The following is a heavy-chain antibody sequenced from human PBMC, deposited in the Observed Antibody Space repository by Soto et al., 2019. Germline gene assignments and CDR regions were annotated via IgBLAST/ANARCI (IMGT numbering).Heavy chain of an antibody. CDR3: ARHGGYDFWSGYPNWFDP. V-gene: IGHV4-39*01. CDR2: IYYSGST. CDR1: GGSISSSSYY. Sequence: QLQLQESGPGLVKPSETLSLTCTVSGGSISSSSYYWGWIRQPPGKGLEWIGSIYYSGSTYYNPSLKSRVTISVDTSKNQFSLKLSSVTAADTAVYYCARHGGYDFWSGYPNWFDPWGQGTLVTVSS. D-gene: IGHD3-3*01. J-gene: IGHJ5*02.